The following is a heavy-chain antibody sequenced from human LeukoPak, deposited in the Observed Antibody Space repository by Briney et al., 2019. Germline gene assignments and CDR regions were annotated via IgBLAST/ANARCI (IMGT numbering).Heavy chain of an antibody. Sequence: GGSLRLSCTASGFTFGDYAMSWVRQAPGKGLEWVGFIRSKAYGGTTEYAASVKGRFTISRDDSKSIAYLQMNSLKTEDTAVYYCTRSRLRGYYYMDVWGKGTTVTISS. J-gene: IGHJ6*03. D-gene: IGHD4-17*01. CDR2: IRSKAYGGTT. CDR1: GFTFGDYA. V-gene: IGHV3-49*04. CDR3: TRSRLRGYYYMDV.